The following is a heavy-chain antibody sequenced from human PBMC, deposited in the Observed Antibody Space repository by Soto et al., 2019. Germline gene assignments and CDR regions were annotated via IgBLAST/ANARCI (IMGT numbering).Heavy chain of an antibody. CDR3: AKVRHVGAMGLTDAFDI. CDR1: GFTFSSYA. Sequence: EVQLLESGGGLVQPGGSLRLSCAASGFTFSSYAMSWVRQAPGKGREWVSAISGSGGSTYYAYSVKGRFTISRDNSKNTLYLQMNSLRAEDTAVYYCAKVRHVGAMGLTDAFDIWGQGTMVTVSS. V-gene: IGHV3-23*01. J-gene: IGHJ3*02. CDR2: ISGSGGST. D-gene: IGHD1-26*01.